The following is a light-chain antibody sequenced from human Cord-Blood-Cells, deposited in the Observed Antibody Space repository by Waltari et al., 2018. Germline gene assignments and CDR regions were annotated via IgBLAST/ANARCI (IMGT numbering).Light chain of an antibody. J-gene: IGLJ1*01. CDR3: QSYDSSLSGYV. CDR1: SSNIGAGYD. V-gene: IGLV1-40*01. Sequence: QSVLTQPPSVSGAPGQRVHISCTGSSSNIGAGYDLNWYQQLPGTAPKLLIHGNSNRPSGVPDRFSGSKSGTSASLAITGLQAEDEADYYCQSYDSSLSGYVFGTGTKVTVL. CDR2: GNS.